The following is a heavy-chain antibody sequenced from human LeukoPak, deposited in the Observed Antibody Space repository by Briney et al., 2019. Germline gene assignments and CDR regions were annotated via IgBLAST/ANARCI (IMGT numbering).Heavy chain of an antibody. CDR2: IIPLFGTT. V-gene: IGHV1-69*06. D-gene: IGHD3-22*01. J-gene: IGHJ4*02. Sequence: SVKVSCKASGGPFSTNAINWVRQAPGQGLEWMGGIIPLFGTTKYAQKFQGRVTTSADKSTNTAYMELSSLRSEDTAMYYCARDRKFYYDTSGYASFDFWGQGTLVTASS. CDR3: ARDRKFYYDTSGYASFDF. CDR1: GGPFSTNA.